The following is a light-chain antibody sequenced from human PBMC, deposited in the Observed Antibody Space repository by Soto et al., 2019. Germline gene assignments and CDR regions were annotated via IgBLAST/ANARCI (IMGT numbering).Light chain of an antibody. Sequence: DIQMTQSPSILSASVGDRVTITCRASQSISSWLAWYQQKPGKAPNLLISTASTLHSGVPSRFSGSGSGTEFTLTISGLRHDDFATYYGQQLNSYTLTFGGGTKVDIK. CDR1: QSISSW. V-gene: IGKV1-9*01. CDR3: QQLNSYTLT. CDR2: TAS. J-gene: IGKJ4*01.